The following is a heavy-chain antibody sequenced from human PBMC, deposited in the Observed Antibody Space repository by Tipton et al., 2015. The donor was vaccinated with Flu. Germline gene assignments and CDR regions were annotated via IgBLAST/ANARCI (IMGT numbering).Heavy chain of an antibody. V-gene: IGHV4-39*07. CDR2: IYYSGST. CDR1: GGSISSSSYY. D-gene: IGHD2-2*01. CDR3: ARAYFQLPFYYYYYMDV. J-gene: IGHJ6*03. Sequence: TLSLTCTVSGGSISSSSYYWGWIRQPPGKGLEWIGSIYYSGSTYYNPSLKSRVTISVDTSKNQFSLKLSSVTAADTAVYYCARAYFQLPFYYYYYMDVWGKGTTVTVSS.